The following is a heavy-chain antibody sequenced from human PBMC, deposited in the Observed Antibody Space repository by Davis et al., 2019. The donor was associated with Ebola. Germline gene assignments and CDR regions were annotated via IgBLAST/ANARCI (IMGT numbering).Heavy chain of an antibody. D-gene: IGHD6-19*01. CDR3: ARVPGYSSGWYLFDY. J-gene: IGHJ4*02. Sequence: AASVKVSCKVSGYTLTELSMHWVRQAPGKGLEWMGGFDPEDGETIYAQKFQGRVTITADESTSTAYMELSSLRSEDTAVYYCARVPGYSSGWYLFDYWGQGTLVTVSS. V-gene: IGHV1-24*01. CDR1: GYTLTELS. CDR2: FDPEDGET.